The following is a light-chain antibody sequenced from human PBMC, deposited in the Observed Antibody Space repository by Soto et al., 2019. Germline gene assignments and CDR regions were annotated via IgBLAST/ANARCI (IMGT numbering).Light chain of an antibody. CDR3: QQYNSYSSFT. CDR2: DAS. CDR1: QSISSW. V-gene: IGKV1-5*01. Sequence: DIQMTQSPSTLSASVGDRVTITCRASQSISSWLAWYQQKPGKAPKLLIYDASSLESGVPSRFSGSGSGTEFTLTISSLQPDDFATYYCQQYNSYSSFTFGPGTKVAIK. J-gene: IGKJ3*01.